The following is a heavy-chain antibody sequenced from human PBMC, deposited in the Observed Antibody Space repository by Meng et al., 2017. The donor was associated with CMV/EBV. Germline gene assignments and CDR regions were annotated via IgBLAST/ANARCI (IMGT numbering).Heavy chain of an antibody. CDR2: IYYSGST. CDR1: GGSISSYY. Sequence: SDTLSLTCTVSGGSISSYYWSWIRQPPGKGLEWIGYIYYSGSTNYNPSLKSRVTISVDTSKNQFSLKLSSVTAADTAVYYCASYADYYDSSGYYYGVFDYWGQGTLVTVSS. V-gene: IGHV4-59*07. J-gene: IGHJ4*02. D-gene: IGHD3-22*01. CDR3: ASYADYYDSSGYYYGVFDY.